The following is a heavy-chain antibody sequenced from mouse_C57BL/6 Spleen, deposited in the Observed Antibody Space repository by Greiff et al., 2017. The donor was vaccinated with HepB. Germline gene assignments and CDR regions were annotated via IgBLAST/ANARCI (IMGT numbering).Heavy chain of an antibody. Sequence: VKLVESGAELVRPGASVTLSCKASGYTFTDYEMHWVKQTPVHGLEWIGAIDPETGGTAYNQKFKGKAILTADKSSSTAYMELRSLTSEDSAVYYCTRDGDGSSYFDYWGQGTTLTVSS. CDR3: TRDGDGSSYFDY. CDR2: IDPETGGT. CDR1: GYTFTDYE. J-gene: IGHJ2*01. D-gene: IGHD1-1*01. V-gene: IGHV1-15*01.